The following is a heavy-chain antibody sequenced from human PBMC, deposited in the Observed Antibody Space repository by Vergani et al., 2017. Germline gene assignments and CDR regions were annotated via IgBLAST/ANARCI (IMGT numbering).Heavy chain of an antibody. V-gene: IGHV4-61*02. D-gene: IGHD6-19*01. CDR3: ARLPAVAPAYYYYGMDV. CDR1: GGSISSGDYY. J-gene: IGHJ6*02. CDR2: IYTSGST. Sequence: QVQLQESGPGLVKPSQTLSLTCTVSGGSISSGDYYWSWIRQPAGKGLEWIGRIYTSGSTNYNPSLKSRVTISVDTSKNQFSLKLSSVTAADTAVYYCARLPAVAPAYYYYGMDVWGQGTTVTVSS.